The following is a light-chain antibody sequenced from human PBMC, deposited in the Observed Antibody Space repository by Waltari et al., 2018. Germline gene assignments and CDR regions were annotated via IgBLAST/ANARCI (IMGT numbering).Light chain of an antibody. CDR3: QQRSNWPPGRT. V-gene: IGKV3-11*01. J-gene: IGKJ4*01. CDR1: QSLDNY. CDR2: DAS. Sequence: EIVLTQSPATLSLSPGERATLSCRANQSLDNYLAWYQQKPGLTPRLLIFDASNRATCVPVRFSGSGSGPDFTLTINRLEPEDFAVYYCQQRSNWPPGRTFGGGTQVEVK.